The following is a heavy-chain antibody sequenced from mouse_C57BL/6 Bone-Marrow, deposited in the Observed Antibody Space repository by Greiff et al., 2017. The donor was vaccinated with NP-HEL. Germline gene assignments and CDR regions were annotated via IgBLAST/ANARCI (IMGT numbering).Heavy chain of an antibody. CDR2: INPSTGGT. CDR1: GYSFTGYY. CDR3: ARAIYGSSGAY. D-gene: IGHD1-1*01. V-gene: IGHV1-42*01. Sequence: VQLQQSGPELVKPGASVKISCKASGYSFTGYYMNWVKQSPEQSLEWIGEINPSTGGTTYNQKFKAKATLTVDKSSSTAYMQLKSLTSEDSAVYYCARAIYGSSGAYWGQGTLVTVSA. J-gene: IGHJ3*01.